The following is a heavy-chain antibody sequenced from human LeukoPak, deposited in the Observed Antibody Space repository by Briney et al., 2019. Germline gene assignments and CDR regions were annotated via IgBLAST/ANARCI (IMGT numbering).Heavy chain of an antibody. CDR3: ARGIASSGSVAIDL. Sequence: GGSLRLSCAASDFTFSSHWMYWVRQAPGKGLVWVARLSGDGGTTRHADSVKGRFTISRDNAKNTLYLQMNSLGVEDTALYYCARGIASSGSVAIDLWGQGTLVAVSS. CDR2: LSGDGGTT. CDR1: DFTFSSHW. J-gene: IGHJ4*02. V-gene: IGHV3-74*01. D-gene: IGHD6-13*01.